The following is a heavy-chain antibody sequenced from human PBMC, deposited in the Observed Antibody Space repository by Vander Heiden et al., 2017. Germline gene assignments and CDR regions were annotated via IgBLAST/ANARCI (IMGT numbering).Heavy chain of an antibody. CDR2: ISYDGRHT. D-gene: IGHD3-3*01. CDR3: AKDMGTYYDFWSGYFDS. CDR1: GFNFNDYG. Sequence: QVQLVESGGGVVQPGKSLRLSCAASGFNFNDYGMPWVRQAAGGGLEWVAVISYDGRHTNYVDSVKGRFTISRDNSKNTLTLQMNSLRVEDTAVYYCAKDMGTYYDFWSGYFDSWGQGSLVSVSS. J-gene: IGHJ4*02. V-gene: IGHV3-30*18.